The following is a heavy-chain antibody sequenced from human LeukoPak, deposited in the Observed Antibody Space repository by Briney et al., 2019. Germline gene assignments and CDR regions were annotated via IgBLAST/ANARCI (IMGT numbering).Heavy chain of an antibody. V-gene: IGHV4-34*01. Sequence: KPSETLSLTCAVYGGSFSGYYWSWIRQPPGKGLEWIGEINHSGSTNYNPSLKSRVTISVDTSKNQFSLKLSSVTAADTAVYYCARARGGHYYGSGSYRYYFDYWGQGTLVTVSS. D-gene: IGHD3-10*01. CDR2: INHSGST. J-gene: IGHJ4*02. CDR1: GGSFSGYY. CDR3: ARARGGHYYGSGSYRYYFDY.